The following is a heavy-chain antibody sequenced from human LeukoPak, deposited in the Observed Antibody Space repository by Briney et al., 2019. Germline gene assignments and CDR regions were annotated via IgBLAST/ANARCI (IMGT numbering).Heavy chain of an antibody. V-gene: IGHV3-23*01. Sequence: GGSLRLSCAASGFRFSSYAMSWVRQAPGKGLEWVSAISGSGVSTYYADSVKGRFTVSRDNSKNTLYLQMSSLRAEDTAVYYCAKEAQGCSITSCYFDSWGQGTLVTVSS. D-gene: IGHD2-2*01. CDR3: AKEAQGCSITSCYFDS. J-gene: IGHJ4*02. CDR2: ISGSGVST. CDR1: GFRFSSYA.